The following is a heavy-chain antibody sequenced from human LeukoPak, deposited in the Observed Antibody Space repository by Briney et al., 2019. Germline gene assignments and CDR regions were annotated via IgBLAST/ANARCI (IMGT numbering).Heavy chain of an antibody. CDR2: ISGHSTTT. D-gene: IGHD6-6*01. Sequence: PGGSLRLSCATSGFTFRDYAMAWVRQAPGKGLEWVSTISGHSTTTYYAYSVKGRFTISRDNTDNALSLQMSSLRVEDTAIYYCAKLGQLVPENWGQGALVTVSS. V-gene: IGHV3-23*01. CDR3: AKLGQLVPEN. CDR1: GFTFRDYA. J-gene: IGHJ4*02.